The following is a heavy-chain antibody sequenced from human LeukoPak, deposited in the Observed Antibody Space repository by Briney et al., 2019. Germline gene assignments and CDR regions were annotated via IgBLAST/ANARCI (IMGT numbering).Heavy chain of an antibody. V-gene: IGHV4-34*01. J-gene: IGHJ4*02. CDR3: ARAFWAGSFDY. D-gene: IGHD1-26*01. CDR1: GGSFSGYY. Sequence: SETLSLTCAVYGGSFSGYYWSWIRQPPGKGLEWIGEINHSGSTNYNPSLKSRVTISVDTSKNQFSLKLSSVTAADTAVYYCARAFWAGSFDYWGQGTPVTVSS. CDR2: INHSGST.